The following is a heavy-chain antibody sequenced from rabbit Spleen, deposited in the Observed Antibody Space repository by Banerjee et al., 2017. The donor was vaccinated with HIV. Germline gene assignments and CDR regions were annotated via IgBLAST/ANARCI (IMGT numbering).Heavy chain of an antibody. D-gene: IGHD6-1*01. CDR1: GFSFSSRYC. J-gene: IGHJ6*01. CDR3: AKGYIGDGYGLHL. CDR2: IDVAKYGTT. Sequence: QSLEESGGDLVKPGASLTLACTASGFSFSSRYCVCWVRQASGKGLEWVACIDVAKYGTTYYTDWAKGRFTISKASSPTATLQMTSLTAADTATYFCAKGYIGDGYGLHLWGPGTLVTVS. V-gene: IGHV1S40*01.